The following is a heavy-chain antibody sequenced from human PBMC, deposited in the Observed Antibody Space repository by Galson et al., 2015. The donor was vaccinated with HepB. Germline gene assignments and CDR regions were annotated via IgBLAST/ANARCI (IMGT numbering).Heavy chain of an antibody. Sequence: SVKVSCKASGGTFSSYAISWVRQAPGQGLEWMGGIIPIFGTANYAQKFQGRVTITADESTSTAYMELGSLRSEDTAVYYCARDVTTEKYWFDPWGQGTLVTVSS. CDR2: IIPIFGTA. J-gene: IGHJ5*02. D-gene: IGHD4-17*01. CDR1: GGTFSSYA. V-gene: IGHV1-69*13. CDR3: ARDVTTEKYWFDP.